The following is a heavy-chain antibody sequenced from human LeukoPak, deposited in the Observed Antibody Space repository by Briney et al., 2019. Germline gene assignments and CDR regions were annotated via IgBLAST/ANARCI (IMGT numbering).Heavy chain of an antibody. CDR3: ARSVEMATIPFDS. V-gene: IGHV4-59*08. Sequence: SETLSLTCTVSGGSISSYYWSWIRQPPGKGLEWIGCIYYSGSTNYNPSLKSRVTMSVDMSKSQFSLKLSSVTAADTAVYYCARSVEMATIPFDSWGRGTLVTVSS. D-gene: IGHD5-24*01. CDR1: GGSISSYY. CDR2: IYYSGST. J-gene: IGHJ4*02.